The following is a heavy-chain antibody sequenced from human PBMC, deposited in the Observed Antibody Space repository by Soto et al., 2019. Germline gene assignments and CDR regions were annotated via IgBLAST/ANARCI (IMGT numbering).Heavy chain of an antibody. Sequence: SETLSLTCTVSGDSISSGDYYWNWIRQHPEKGLEWIGYISYSGSAYYSPSLKSRVSISVDTSKNQFSLKLSSVTAADTAVYYCARDFHADYLDYWGQGTLVTVSS. CDR3: ARDFHADYLDY. CDR2: ISYSGSA. V-gene: IGHV4-31*02. J-gene: IGHJ4*02. D-gene: IGHD6-25*01. CDR1: GDSISSGDYY.